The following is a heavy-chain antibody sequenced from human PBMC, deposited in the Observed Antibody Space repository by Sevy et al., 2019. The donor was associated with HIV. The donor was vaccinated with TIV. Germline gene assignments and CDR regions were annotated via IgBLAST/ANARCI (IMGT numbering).Heavy chain of an antibody. V-gene: IGHV1-8*01. D-gene: IGHD3-3*01. CDR1: GYSFTNFD. J-gene: IGHJ6*02. CDR3: ARARLDYEFWTGSYFSRAPWGYKYYAIDV. Sequence: ASVKVCCKAAGYSFTNFDIDWVRQATGQGLEWMGWMNPNNGNTHYAQKFQGRVTMTRSSSANTAYMELSSLTSEDTAIYYCARARLDYEFWTGSYFSRAPWGYKYYAIDVWGQGTTVTVSS. CDR2: MNPNNGNT.